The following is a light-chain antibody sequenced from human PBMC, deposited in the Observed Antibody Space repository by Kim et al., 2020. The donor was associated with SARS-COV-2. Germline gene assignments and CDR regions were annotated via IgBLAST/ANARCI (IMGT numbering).Light chain of an antibody. CDR2: SAS. V-gene: IGKV3-20*01. Sequence: EIVLTQSPGTLSLSPGERTTLSCRASQPIITSNLAWYQQRLGQTPRLLIYSASNRATGVPDRFSGSGSGTDFTLTIIRLEPEDFAVYYCEQDHSSPWTFGQGTKV. CDR3: EQDHSSPWT. CDR1: QPIITSN. J-gene: IGKJ1*01.